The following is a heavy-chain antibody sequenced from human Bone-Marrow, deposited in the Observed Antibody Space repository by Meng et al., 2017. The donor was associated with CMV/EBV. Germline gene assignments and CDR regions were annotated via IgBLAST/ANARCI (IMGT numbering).Heavy chain of an antibody. J-gene: IGHJ4*02. V-gene: IGHV1-46*01. D-gene: IGHD2-15*01. CDR2: INPSGGST. Sequence: QVLLVQSGGEVKKPGASVKVSCKASGYTFTSYNMHWVRQAPGQGLEWMGIINPSGGSTSYAQKFQGRVTMTRDTSTNTVYMELSSLRSEDTAVYYCARGYCSGGSCQSPRYWGQGTLVTVSS. CDR1: GYTFTSYN. CDR3: ARGYCSGGSCQSPRY.